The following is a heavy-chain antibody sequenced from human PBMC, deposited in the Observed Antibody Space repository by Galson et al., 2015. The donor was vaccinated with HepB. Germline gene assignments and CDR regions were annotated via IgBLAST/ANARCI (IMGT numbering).Heavy chain of an antibody. J-gene: IGHJ4*02. V-gene: IGHV5-51*03. CDR3: ARIREAVPGTMGTYYFDY. D-gene: IGHD3-10*01. Sequence: QSGAEVKRPGDSLKISCEGSGYIFPNYWIGWVRQMPGKGLEWMGVIYPRNSRTIYSPSFQGQVAISVDNSISIAYLQWATLKASDPAIYYCARIREAVPGTMGTYYFDYWGQGTLVTVSS. CDR1: GYIFPNYW. CDR2: IYPRNSRT.